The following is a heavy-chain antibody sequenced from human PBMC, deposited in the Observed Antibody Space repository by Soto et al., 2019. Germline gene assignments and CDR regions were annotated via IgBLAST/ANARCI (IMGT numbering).Heavy chain of an antibody. CDR2: IIPIFGTA. CDR3: ARSYRYFDY. J-gene: IGHJ4*02. D-gene: IGHD3-16*02. V-gene: IGHV1-69*01. Sequence: QVQLVQSGAEVKKPGSSVKVSCKASGGTFSSYAISWVRQAPGQGLEWMGGIIPIFGTANYAQKFQGRGTITADESTSTAYMELSSLRSEETALYYCARSYRYFDYWGQGTLVTVSS. CDR1: GGTFSSYA.